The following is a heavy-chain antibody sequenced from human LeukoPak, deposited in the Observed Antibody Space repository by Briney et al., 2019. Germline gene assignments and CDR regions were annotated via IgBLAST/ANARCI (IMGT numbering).Heavy chain of an antibody. Sequence: SQTLSLTCAISGDSVSSNSAAWTWVTQSPSRGLEWLGRTYYRSKLYNDYTLSVKSRITINPDTSKNQFSLHLNSVTPEDTAIYYCARTVGLYYVDYWGPGTLVTVSS. CDR2: TYYRSKLYN. CDR1: GDSVSSNSAA. D-gene: IGHD1-26*01. J-gene: IGHJ4*02. CDR3: ARTVGLYYVDY. V-gene: IGHV6-1*01.